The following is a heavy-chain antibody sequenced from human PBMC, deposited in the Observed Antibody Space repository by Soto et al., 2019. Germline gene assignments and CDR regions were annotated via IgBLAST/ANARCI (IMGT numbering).Heavy chain of an antibody. V-gene: IGHV1-46*01. D-gene: IGHD3-10*01. J-gene: IGHJ3*02. Sequence: ASVKVSCKASGYTFTSYYMHWVRQAPGQGLEWMGIINPSGGSTSYAQKFQGRVTMTRDTSTSTVYMELSSLRSEDTAVYYCARSVYYYGSGSSFAFDIWGQWTMVTVSS. CDR3: ARSVYYYGSGSSFAFDI. CDR2: INPSGGST. CDR1: GYTFTSYY.